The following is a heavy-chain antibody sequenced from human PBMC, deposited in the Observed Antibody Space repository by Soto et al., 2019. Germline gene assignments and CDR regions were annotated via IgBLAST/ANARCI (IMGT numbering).Heavy chain of an antibody. J-gene: IGHJ4*02. CDR3: ARGGNPIDY. CDR1: GYTFTSYY. D-gene: IGHD3-16*01. CDR2: ISAYNGNT. Sequence: ASVKVSCKASGYTFTSYYMHWVRQAPGQGLEWMGWISAYNGNTNYAQNFQGRVTMTTDTSTSTAYMELRSLRSDDTAVYHCARGGNPIDYWGQGTLVTVSS. V-gene: IGHV1-18*04.